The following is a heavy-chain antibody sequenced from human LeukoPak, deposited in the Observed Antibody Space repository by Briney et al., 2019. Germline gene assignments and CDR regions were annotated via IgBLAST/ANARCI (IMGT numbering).Heavy chain of an antibody. J-gene: IGHJ4*02. V-gene: IGHV3-21*04. D-gene: IGHD3-16*02. Sequence: GGSLRLSCAASGFTFSSYSMNWVRQAPGKGLEWVSSISSSSSYIYYADSVKGRFTISRDNAKNSLYLQMNSLRAEDTAVYYCARLPFTFGGVIPYFDYWGQGTLVTVSS. CDR3: ARLPFTFGGVIPYFDY. CDR1: GFTFSSYS. CDR2: ISSSSSYI.